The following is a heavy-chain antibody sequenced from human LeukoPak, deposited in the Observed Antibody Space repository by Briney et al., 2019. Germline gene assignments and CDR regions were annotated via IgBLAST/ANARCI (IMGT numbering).Heavy chain of an antibody. V-gene: IGHV3-23*01. Sequence: GGSLRLSCAASGFTFSSYAMTWVRQAPGKGLEWVSTISSNGGSPYYADSVKGRFTISRDNSKNTLYLQMNSLRGEDTAVYYCAKGRGTAVTSAANYWGQGTLVTVSS. D-gene: IGHD4-17*01. CDR2: ISSNGGSP. CDR1: GFTFSSYA. CDR3: AKGRGTAVTSAANY. J-gene: IGHJ4*02.